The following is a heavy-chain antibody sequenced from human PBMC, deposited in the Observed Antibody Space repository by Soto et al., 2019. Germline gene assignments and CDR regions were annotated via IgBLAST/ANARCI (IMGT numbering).Heavy chain of an antibody. J-gene: IGHJ4*02. V-gene: IGHV3-9*01. CDR1: GVSFDDYG. CDR3: AKDTYYDILTGSRGLDY. Sequence: SLRVACAAAGVSFDDYGRHCVRHTPGKGLEWVSGIGWNSGSIGYADSVKGRFTISRDNAKNSLYLQMNSLRAEDTALYYCAKDTYYDILTGSRGLDYWGQGTLVTVSS. CDR2: IGWNSGSI. D-gene: IGHD3-9*01.